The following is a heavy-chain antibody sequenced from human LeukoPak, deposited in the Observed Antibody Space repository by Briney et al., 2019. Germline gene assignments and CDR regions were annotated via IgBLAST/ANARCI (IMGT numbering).Heavy chain of an antibody. D-gene: IGHD3-22*01. CDR1: GFTFSDYY. Sequence: GGSLRLSCAASGFTFSDYYMSWIRQAPGKGLEWVSYISSSGSTIYYADSVKGRFTISRDNAKNSLYLQMNSLRAEDTAVYHCARDFYYYDSSGFCDYWGQGTLVTVSS. CDR2: ISSSGSTI. V-gene: IGHV3-11*01. CDR3: ARDFYYYDSSGFCDY. J-gene: IGHJ4*02.